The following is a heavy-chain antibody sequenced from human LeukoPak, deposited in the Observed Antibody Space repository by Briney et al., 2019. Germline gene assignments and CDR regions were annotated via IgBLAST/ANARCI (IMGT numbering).Heavy chain of an antibody. CDR3: AKVESSGWYSIDY. J-gene: IGHJ4*02. Sequence: GGSLRLSCAASEFTFSSYSMNWVRQAPGKGLEWVSSISSSSSYIYYADSVKGRFTISRDNAKNSLYLQMNSLRAEDTAVYYCAKVESSGWYSIDYWGQGTLVTVSS. D-gene: IGHD6-19*01. CDR2: ISSSSSYI. V-gene: IGHV3-21*01. CDR1: EFTFSSYS.